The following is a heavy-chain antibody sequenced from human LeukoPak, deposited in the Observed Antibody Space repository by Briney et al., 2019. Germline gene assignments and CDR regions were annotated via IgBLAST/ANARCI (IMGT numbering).Heavy chain of an antibody. CDR3: ARAYCSSTSCYVSWFDP. J-gene: IGHJ5*02. D-gene: IGHD2-2*01. CDR2: MNPNSGNT. V-gene: IGHV1-8*01. CDR1: GYTLTSYD. Sequence: ASVKVSCKASGYTLTSYDINWVRQATGQGLEWMGWMNPNSGNTGYAQKFQGRVTMTRNTSISTAYMELSSLRSEDTAVYYCARAYCSSTSCYVSWFDPWGQGTLVTVSS.